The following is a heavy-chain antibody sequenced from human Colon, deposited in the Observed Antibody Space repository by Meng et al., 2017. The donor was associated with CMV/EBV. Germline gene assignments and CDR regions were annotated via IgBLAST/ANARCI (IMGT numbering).Heavy chain of an antibody. V-gene: IGHV4-39*01. CDR3: ARRHSETYAF. CDR2: IYYSGNT. J-gene: IGHJ4*02. D-gene: IGHD1-26*01. CDR1: GGSISSSSYS. Sequence: SETLSLTCTVSGGSISSSSYSWGCIRQPPGKGLEWIGTIYYSGNTYYNPSLKSRVTISVYTSKNQFSLRLSSVTAADTAVYYCARRHSETYAFWGQGTLVTVSS.